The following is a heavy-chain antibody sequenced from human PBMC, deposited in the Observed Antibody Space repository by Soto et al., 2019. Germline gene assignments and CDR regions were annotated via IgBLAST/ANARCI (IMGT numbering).Heavy chain of an antibody. CDR3: AREKGAAAGTGTQAFDY. D-gene: IGHD6-13*01. J-gene: IGHJ4*02. Sequence: QVQLVQSGAEVKKPGSSVKVSCKASGGTFSSYAISWVRQAPGQVLEWMGGIIPIFGTANYAQKFQGRVTITADESTSTAYMELSSLRSEDTAVYYCAREKGAAAGTGTQAFDYWGQGTLVTVSS. CDR1: GGTFSSYA. CDR2: IIPIFGTA. V-gene: IGHV1-69*01.